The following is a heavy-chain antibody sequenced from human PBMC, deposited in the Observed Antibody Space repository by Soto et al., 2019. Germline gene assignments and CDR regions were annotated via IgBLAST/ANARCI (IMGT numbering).Heavy chain of an antibody. V-gene: IGHV4-30-2*01. CDR2: IYESGRT. CDR3: ARGDRYSGSFSDYFDP. CDR1: GASISTGGYS. J-gene: IGHJ5*02. Sequence: SETLSLTCIVSGASISTGGYSWSWIRQPPGKGPEWIGYIYESGRTYYKPSLKSRASISMDKSRNQFSVRLTSVTAADTAVYFCARGDRYSGSFSDYFDPWGQGTLATVSS. D-gene: IGHD1-26*01.